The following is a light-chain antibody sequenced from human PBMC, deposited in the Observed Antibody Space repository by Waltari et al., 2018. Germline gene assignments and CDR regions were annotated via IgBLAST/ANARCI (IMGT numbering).Light chain of an antibody. CDR2: DIS. CDR3: QQYGSWPLT. V-gene: IGKV3-15*01. Sequence: LSCRASQGVRGFLAWYQQKPGQAPRLLVYDISTRATGIPARFSGSGSETEFTLTISGLQSEDFAVYYCQQYGSWPLTFGGGTKVDLK. CDR1: QGVRGF. J-gene: IGKJ4*01.